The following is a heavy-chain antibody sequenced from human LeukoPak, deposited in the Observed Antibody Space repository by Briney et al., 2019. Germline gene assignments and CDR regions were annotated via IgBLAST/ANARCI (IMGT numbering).Heavy chain of an antibody. CDR3: AKTPVYSGYESPIDY. CDR1: GFTFSSYA. CDR2: ISGSGGSI. D-gene: IGHD5-12*01. V-gene: IGHV3-23*01. J-gene: IGHJ4*02. Sequence: PGASLRLSCAASGFTFSSYAMSWVRQAPGKGLEWVSGISGSGGSIYYADSVKGRFTISRDNSKNTLYLQMNNLRAEDTAVYYCAKTPVYSGYESPIDYWGQGTLVTVSS.